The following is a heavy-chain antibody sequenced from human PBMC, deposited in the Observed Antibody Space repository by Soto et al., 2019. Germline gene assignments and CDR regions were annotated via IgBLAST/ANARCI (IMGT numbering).Heavy chain of an antibody. D-gene: IGHD4-17*01. CDR3: TSTVTTDKLYDY. V-gene: IGHV3-73*01. CDR2: IRSKANSYAT. J-gene: IGHJ4*02. Sequence: GGSLRLSCAASGFTFIGSAMHWVRQASGKGLEWVGRIRSKANSYATAYAASVKGRLTISRDDSKNTAYLQMNSLKTEDTAVYYCTSTVTTDKLYDYWGQGTLVTVSS. CDR1: GFTFIGSA.